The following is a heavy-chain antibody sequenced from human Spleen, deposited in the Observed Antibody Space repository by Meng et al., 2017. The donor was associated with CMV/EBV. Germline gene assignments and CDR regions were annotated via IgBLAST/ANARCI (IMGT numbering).Heavy chain of an antibody. CDR3: ARGAYISSWYYFDY. D-gene: IGHD6-13*01. CDR2: TYYRSKWRN. V-gene: IGHV6-1*01. Sequence: SETLSLTCGLSGDSVSSNSAAWNWIRQSPSRGLEWLGRTYYRSKWRNEYAVSVKRRITINADTSKNQFSLQLNSVTPEDTAVYYCARGAYISSWYYFDYWGQGTLVTVSS. CDR1: GDSVSSNSAA. J-gene: IGHJ4*02.